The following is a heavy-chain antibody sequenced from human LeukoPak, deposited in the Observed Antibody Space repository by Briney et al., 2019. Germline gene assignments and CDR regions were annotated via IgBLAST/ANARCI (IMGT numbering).Heavy chain of an antibody. CDR2: IHYSGST. Sequence: SETLSLTCTVAGGSISSYYWSWIRQPPGKGLEWIGYIHYSGSTNFNPSLKSRVTMSVDTSKRQFSLKLSSVIAADTAVYYCVRRVAGTWLDYWGQGTLVTVSS. CDR3: VRRVAGTWLDY. D-gene: IGHD2-15*01. J-gene: IGHJ4*02. CDR1: GGSISSYY. V-gene: IGHV4-59*08.